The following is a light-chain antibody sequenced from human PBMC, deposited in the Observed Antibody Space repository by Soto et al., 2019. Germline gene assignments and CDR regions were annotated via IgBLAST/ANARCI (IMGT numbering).Light chain of an antibody. Sequence: DIQMTQSPSALSSSVGARVTITCRASQTISGWLAWYQQKPGKVPNLLIYDASSLQSGVPSRFSGSGSGTEFTLTISRLQPDDFATYYCQQYHSYAITFGQGTRLEIK. V-gene: IGKV1-5*01. CDR3: QQYHSYAIT. CDR2: DAS. J-gene: IGKJ5*01. CDR1: QTISGW.